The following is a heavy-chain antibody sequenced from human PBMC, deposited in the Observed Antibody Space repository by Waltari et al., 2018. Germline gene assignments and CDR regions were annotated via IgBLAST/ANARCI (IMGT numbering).Heavy chain of an antibody. D-gene: IGHD3-9*01. CDR1: GGSFSGYY. CDR3: AREYYDILTGYYTVRYLDY. Sequence: QVQLQQWGAGLLKPSETLSLTCAVYGGSFSGYYWSWIRQPPGKGLEWSGEINHSGSPNYNPSLKSRVTISVDTSKNQFSLKLSSVTAADTAVYYCAREYYDILTGYYTVRYLDYWGQGTLVTVSS. V-gene: IGHV4-34*01. CDR2: INHSGSP. J-gene: IGHJ4*02.